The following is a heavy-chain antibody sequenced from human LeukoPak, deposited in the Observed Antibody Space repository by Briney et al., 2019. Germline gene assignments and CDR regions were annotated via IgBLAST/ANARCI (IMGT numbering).Heavy chain of an antibody. D-gene: IGHD3-10*01. CDR2: ISAYNGNT. Sequence: ASVKVSCKASGYTFTSYDISWVRQAPGQGLEWMGWISAYNGNTNYAQKLQGRVTMTTDTSTSTAYMELGSLRSDDTAVYYCARDFQGSGSYYKKYYYYMDVWGKGTTVTISS. CDR1: GYTFTSYD. CDR3: ARDFQGSGSYYKKYYYYMDV. V-gene: IGHV1-18*01. J-gene: IGHJ6*03.